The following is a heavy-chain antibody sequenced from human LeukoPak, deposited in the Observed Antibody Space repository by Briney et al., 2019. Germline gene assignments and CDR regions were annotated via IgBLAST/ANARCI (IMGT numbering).Heavy chain of an antibody. D-gene: IGHD3-10*01. CDR2: IKQDGSEK. J-gene: IGHJ4*02. V-gene: IGHV3-7*03. Sequence: GGSLRLSCAASRFTFSSYWMSWVRQAPGKGLDWVANIKQDGSEKYYVDSVKGRFTISRDNAKNSLYLQMNSLRAEDTAVYYCARVILYGSGNYYIDYWGQGTLVTVSS. CDR1: RFTFSSYW. CDR3: ARVILYGSGNYYIDY.